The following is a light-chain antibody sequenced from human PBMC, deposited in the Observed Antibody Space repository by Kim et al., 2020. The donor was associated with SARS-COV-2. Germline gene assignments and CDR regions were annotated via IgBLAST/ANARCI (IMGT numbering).Light chain of an antibody. V-gene: IGKV3-20*01. CDR3: QQYGNSPHT. CDR1: QGVSSSY. Sequence: SPGERATRSCRASQGVSSSYLAWYQQKPGQAPRLLIYGASSRATGVPDRFSGSGSGTDFTLTITRLEPEDFAVYYCQQYGNSPHTFGQGTKVDIK. J-gene: IGKJ1*01. CDR2: GAS.